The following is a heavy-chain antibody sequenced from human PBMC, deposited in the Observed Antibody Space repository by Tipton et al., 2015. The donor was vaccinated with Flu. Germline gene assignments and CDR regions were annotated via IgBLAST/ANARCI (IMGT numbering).Heavy chain of an antibody. J-gene: IGHJ6*03. CDR3: ARGAAAGTRHYYYMDV. V-gene: IGHV3-48*01. D-gene: IGHD6-13*01. Sequence: GSLRLSCAASGFTFSSYSMNWVRQAPGKGLEWVSYISSSSSTIYYADSVKGRFTISRDNAKNSLYLQMNSLRAEDTAVYYCARGAAAGTRHYYYMDVWGKGTTVTVSS. CDR2: ISSSSSTI. CDR1: GFTFSSYS.